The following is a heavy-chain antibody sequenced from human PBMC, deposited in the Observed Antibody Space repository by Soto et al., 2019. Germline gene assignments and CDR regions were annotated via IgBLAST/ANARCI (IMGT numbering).Heavy chain of an antibody. CDR1: GFTFSGFS. CDR3: AREADFASSGYVLDY. V-gene: IGHV3-21*01. Sequence: AXVSLRLSCAASGFTFSGFSMNWVRQAPGKGLEWVSSVTSSPSSMFYADSVKGRFTISRDDAKDSLFLQMNSLRADDTAVYYCAREADFASSGYVLDYWGLGTLVTVSS. CDR2: VTSSPSSM. J-gene: IGHJ4*02. D-gene: IGHD3-22*01.